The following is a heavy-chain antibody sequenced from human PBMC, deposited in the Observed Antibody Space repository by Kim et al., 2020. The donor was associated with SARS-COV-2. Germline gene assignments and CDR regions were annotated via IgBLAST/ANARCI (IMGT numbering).Heavy chain of an antibody. CDR1: GYTFTGYY. CDR3: ARGRQRKKDDSSGLEIFDY. D-gene: IGHD3-22*01. CDR2: INPNSGGT. Sequence: ASVKVSCKASGYTFTGYYMHWVRQAPGQGLEWMGWINPNSGGTNYAQKFQGRVTMTRDTSISTAYMELSRLRSDDTAVYYCARGRQRKKDDSSGLEIFDYWGQGTLVTVSS. J-gene: IGHJ4*02. V-gene: IGHV1-2*02.